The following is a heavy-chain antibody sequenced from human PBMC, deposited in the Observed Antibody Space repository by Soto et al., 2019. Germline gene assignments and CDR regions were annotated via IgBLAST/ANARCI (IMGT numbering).Heavy chain of an antibody. Sequence: GASVKVSCKASGYTFTSYAMHWVRQAPGQRLEWMGWINAGNGNTKYSQKFQGRVTITRDTSASTAYMELSSLRSEDTAVYYCARSIVVVTALDYWGQGTLVTAS. CDR2: INAGNGNT. CDR1: GYTFTSYA. J-gene: IGHJ4*02. V-gene: IGHV1-3*01. CDR3: ARSIVVVTALDY. D-gene: IGHD2-21*02.